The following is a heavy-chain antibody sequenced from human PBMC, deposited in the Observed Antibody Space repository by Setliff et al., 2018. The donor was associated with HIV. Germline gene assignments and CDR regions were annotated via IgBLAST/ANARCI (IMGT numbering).Heavy chain of an antibody. Sequence: SETLSLTCAVYGGSFSGYYWSWIRQPPGKGLEWIGEINRSGSTNYNPSLKSRVTISVDTSKNQFSLKLSSVTAADTAVYYCARDRDIVVVPASPQGYYYYMDVWGKGTTVTVSS. V-gene: IGHV4-34*01. CDR3: ARDRDIVVVPASPQGYYYYMDV. CDR1: GGSFSGYY. J-gene: IGHJ6*03. D-gene: IGHD2-2*01. CDR2: INRSGST.